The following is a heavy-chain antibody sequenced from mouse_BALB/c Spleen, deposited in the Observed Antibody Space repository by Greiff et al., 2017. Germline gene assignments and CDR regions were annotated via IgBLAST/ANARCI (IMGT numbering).Heavy chain of an antibody. J-gene: IGHJ2*01. Sequence: VNVVESGAELMKPGASVKISCKATGYTFSSYWIEWVKQRPGHGLEWIGEILPGSGSTNYNEKFKGKATFTADTSSNTAYMQLSSLTSEDSAVYYCARGALLDYWGQGTTLTVSS. CDR3: ARGALLDY. CDR2: ILPGSGST. D-gene: IGHD2-10*01. V-gene: IGHV1-9*01. CDR1: GYTFSSYW.